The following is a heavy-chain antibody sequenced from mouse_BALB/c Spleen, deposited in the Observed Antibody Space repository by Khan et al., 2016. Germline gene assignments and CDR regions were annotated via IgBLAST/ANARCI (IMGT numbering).Heavy chain of an antibody. Sequence: EVKLLESGGGLVQPGGSLKLSCAASGFDFSRYWMSWVRQAPGKGLEWMGEINPDSSTINYTPSLKDKFIISRDNAKNTLYLQMSKVRSEDTALYYCARPGYGSRYPFAYWGQGTLVTVSA. CDR1: GFDFSRYW. CDR2: INPDSSTI. CDR3: ARPGYGSRYPFAY. J-gene: IGHJ3*01. V-gene: IGHV4-1*02. D-gene: IGHD1-1*01.